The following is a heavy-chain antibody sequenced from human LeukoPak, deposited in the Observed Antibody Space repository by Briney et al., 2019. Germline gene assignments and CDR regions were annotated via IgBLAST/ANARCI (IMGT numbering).Heavy chain of an antibody. CDR2: TYYRSKWYN. V-gene: IGHV6-1*01. Sequence: SQTLSLTCAISGDSVSSNSAAWNWIRQSPSRGLEWLGRTYYRSKWYNDYAVSVKSRITINPDTSKNQFSLQLNSVTPEDTAVYYCARGTYYDFWSGYPDRWFDPWGQGTLVTVSS. CDR3: ARGTYYDFWSGYPDRWFDP. CDR1: GDSVSSNSAA. D-gene: IGHD3-3*01. J-gene: IGHJ5*02.